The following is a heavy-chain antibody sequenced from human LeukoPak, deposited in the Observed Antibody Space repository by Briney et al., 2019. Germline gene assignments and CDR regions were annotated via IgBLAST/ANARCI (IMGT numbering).Heavy chain of an antibody. D-gene: IGHD6-6*01. CDR3: ATGHSIAAPPDY. CDR2: FDPEDGET. V-gene: IGHV1-24*01. J-gene: IGHJ4*02. CDR1: GYTLTELS. Sequence: ASVKVSCKVSGYTLTELSIHWVRQAPGKGLEWMGGFDPEDGETIYAQKFQGRVTMTEDTSTDTAYMELSSLRSEDTAVYYCATGHSIAAPPDYWGQGTLVTVSS.